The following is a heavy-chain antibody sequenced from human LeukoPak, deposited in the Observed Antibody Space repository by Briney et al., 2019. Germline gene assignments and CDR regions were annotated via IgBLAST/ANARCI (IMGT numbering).Heavy chain of an antibody. V-gene: IGHV3-30*01. J-gene: IGHJ4*02. Sequence: GRSLRLSCAASGFTFSSYAMHWVRQAPGKGLEWVAVISYDGSNKYYADSVKGRFTISRDNSKNTLYLQMNSLRAEDTAVYYCAKVFTPLTTVTTAVDYWGQGTLVTVSS. CDR3: AKVFTPLTTVTTAVDY. D-gene: IGHD4-17*01. CDR2: ISYDGSNK. CDR1: GFTFSSYA.